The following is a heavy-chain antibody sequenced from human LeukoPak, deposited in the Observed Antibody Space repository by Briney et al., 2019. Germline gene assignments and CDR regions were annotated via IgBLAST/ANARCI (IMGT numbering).Heavy chain of an antibody. CDR3: ARRWATYYYDSSGYLTDY. CDR2: MNPNSGNT. CDR1: GYTFTGYY. Sequence: ASVKVSCKASGYTFTGYYMHWVRQAPGQGLEWMGWMNPNSGNTGYAQKFQGRVTMTRNTSISTAYMELSSLRSEDTAVYYCARRWATYYYDSSGYLTDYWGQGTLVTVSS. V-gene: IGHV1-8*02. D-gene: IGHD3-22*01. J-gene: IGHJ4*02.